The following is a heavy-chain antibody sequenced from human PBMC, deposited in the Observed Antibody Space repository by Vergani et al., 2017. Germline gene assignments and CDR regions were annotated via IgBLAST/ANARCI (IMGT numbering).Heavy chain of an antibody. CDR2: INPSGGST. J-gene: IGHJ4*02. CDR1: GYTFTSYY. D-gene: IGHD4-17*01. Sequence: QVQLVQSGAEVKKPGASVKVSCKASGYTFTSYYMHWVRQAPGQGLEWMGIINPSGGSTSYAQKFQGRVTMTRATSTSTVYMELSSLRSEDTAVYYCARDPPDYAFDYWGQGTLVTVSS. CDR3: ARDPPDYAFDY. V-gene: IGHV1-46*01.